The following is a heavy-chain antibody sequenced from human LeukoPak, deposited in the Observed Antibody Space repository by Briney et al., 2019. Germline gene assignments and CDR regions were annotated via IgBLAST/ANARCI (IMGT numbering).Heavy chain of an antibody. CDR1: GGSISSYY. J-gene: IGHJ4*02. Sequence: MPSETLSLTCTVSGGSISSYYWSWIRQPPGKGLEWIGYIYYSGSTNYNPSLKSRVTISVDTSKNQFSLKLSSVTAADTAVYYCAREGAAYYFDYWGQGTLVTVSS. D-gene: IGHD2-15*01. CDR3: AREGAAYYFDY. CDR2: IYYSGST. V-gene: IGHV4-59*01.